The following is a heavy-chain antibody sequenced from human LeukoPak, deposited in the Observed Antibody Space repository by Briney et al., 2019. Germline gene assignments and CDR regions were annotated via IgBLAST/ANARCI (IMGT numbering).Heavy chain of an antibody. CDR3: ARGGVTEVDY. V-gene: IGHV3-66*01. CDR2: VYSGGNT. J-gene: IGHJ4*02. CDR1: GFPVSDNY. D-gene: IGHD2-21*02. Sequence: GGSLRLSCAASGFPVSDNYMAWVRQAPGKGLEWVSLVYSGGNTYYADSVKGRFTISRDNSNNTLYLQMNSLRAEDTAVYYCARGGVTEVDYWGQGTLVTVSS.